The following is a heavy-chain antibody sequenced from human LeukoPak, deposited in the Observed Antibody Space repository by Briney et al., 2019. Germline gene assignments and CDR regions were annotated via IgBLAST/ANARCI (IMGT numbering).Heavy chain of an antibody. J-gene: IGHJ6*02. CDR3: ARGQTYYYYYYGMDV. Sequence: PSETLSLTCTVSGGSISSYYWSWIRQPPGKGLEWIGYIYYSGSTNYNPSLKSRVTISVDTSKNQFSLKLSSVTAADTAVYYCARGQTYYYYYYGMDVWGQGTTVTVSS. CDR1: GGSISSYY. V-gene: IGHV4-59*12. CDR2: IYYSGST.